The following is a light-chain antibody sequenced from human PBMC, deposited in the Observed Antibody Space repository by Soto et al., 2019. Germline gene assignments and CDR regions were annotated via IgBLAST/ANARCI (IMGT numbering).Light chain of an antibody. J-gene: IGLJ1*01. V-gene: IGLV2-14*01. CDR1: SSDVGAYNY. CDR2: DVS. Sequence: QSALTQPASVSGSPGQSITISCTGTSSDVGAYNYVSWYQQHPGKAPKLMIYDVSNRPSGVSNRFTGSKSGNTASLTISGLQAEDGADYYCSSYTTSSTPYVLGTGTKVTVL. CDR3: SSYTTSSTPYV.